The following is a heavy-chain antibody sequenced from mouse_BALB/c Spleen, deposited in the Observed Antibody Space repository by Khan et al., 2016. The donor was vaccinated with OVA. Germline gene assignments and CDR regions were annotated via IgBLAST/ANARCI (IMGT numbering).Heavy chain of an antibody. CDR3: SRRGLEGSFAY. Sequence: QVQLKQSGAELTKPGASVKMSCKASGYTFTTYWMHWVKQRPGQGLEWIGYIDPRTGYTEYNQKFKDKATLTTEKSSSTASMQLSSLTSEDSAGDYCSRRGLEGSFAYWGQVTLGTVSA. V-gene: IGHV1-7*01. J-gene: IGHJ3*01. CDR2: IDPRTGYT. D-gene: IGHD1-1*02. CDR1: GYTFTTYW.